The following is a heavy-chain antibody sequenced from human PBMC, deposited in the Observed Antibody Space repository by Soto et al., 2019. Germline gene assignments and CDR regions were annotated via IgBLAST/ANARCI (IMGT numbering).Heavy chain of an antibody. CDR3: ARDIQQQLVIGLYYYYGMDV. J-gene: IGHJ6*02. CDR1: GGTFSSYA. CDR2: IIPIFGTA. V-gene: IGHV1-69*01. Sequence: QVQLVQSGAEVKKPGSSVKVSCKASGGTFSSYAISWVRQAPGQGLEWMGGIIPIFGTANYAQKFQGRVTITADESTSTAYMELSSLRSEDTAVYYCARDIQQQLVIGLYYYYGMDVWGQGTTVTVSS. D-gene: IGHD6-13*01.